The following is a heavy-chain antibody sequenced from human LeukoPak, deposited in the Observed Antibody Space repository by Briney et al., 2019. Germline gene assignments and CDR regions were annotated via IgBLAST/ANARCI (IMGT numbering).Heavy chain of an antibody. J-gene: IGHJ3*02. CDR1: GDSVRSDSHY. V-gene: IGHV4-61*01. D-gene: IGHD3-22*01. Sequence: PSETLSLTCSVSGDSVRSDSHYWSWIRQPPGKGLEWIGNVYYSGRTAYNPSLKSRVTISVDISKNQFSLQLNSVTAADTAVYYCVRETATYYYDSRGYYRQIEGFDIWGQGTPVIVSS. CDR3: VRETATYYYDSRGYYRQIEGFDI. CDR2: VYYSGRT.